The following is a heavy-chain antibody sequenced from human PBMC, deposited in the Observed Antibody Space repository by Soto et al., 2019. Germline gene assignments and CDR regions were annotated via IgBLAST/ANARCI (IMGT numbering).Heavy chain of an antibody. CDR2: IGPDGSSA. CDR1: GYSLSTYW. Sequence: EVQLVESGGGLVQPGGSLRLSCAASGYSLSTYWMHWVRQIPGQGLTWVSRIGPDGSSATYADSVKGRFTISRDNANNALYLQMNSLRVEDTAVYYCASEHSGHAHGEDYYHGVDVWGQGTTVTVSS. CDR3: ASEHSGHAHGEDYYHGVDV. V-gene: IGHV3-74*03. D-gene: IGHD3-10*01. J-gene: IGHJ6*02.